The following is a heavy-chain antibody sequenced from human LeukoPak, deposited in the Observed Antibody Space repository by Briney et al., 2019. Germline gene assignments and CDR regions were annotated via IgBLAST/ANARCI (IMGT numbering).Heavy chain of an antibody. Sequence: PSETLSLTCTVSGGSISSYYWSWIRQPPGKGLEWIGYIYYSGSTDYTPSLKSRVTISVDTSKNQFSLKLSYVTAADTAVYYCARGKAEYYDFWGGTIFDYWGQGTLVTVSS. CDR3: ARGKAEYYDFWGGTIFDY. J-gene: IGHJ4*02. CDR2: IYYSGST. V-gene: IGHV4-59*01. CDR1: GGSISSYY. D-gene: IGHD3-3*01.